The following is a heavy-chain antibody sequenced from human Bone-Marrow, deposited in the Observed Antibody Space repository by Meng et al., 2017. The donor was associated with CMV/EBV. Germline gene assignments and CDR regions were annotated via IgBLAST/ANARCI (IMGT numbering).Heavy chain of an antibody. Sequence: GSPKISCAASGFTFSSYSMDWVRPAPGKGLEWVSSISSSSSYIYYADSVKGRFTISRDNAKNSLYLQMSSLRAEDTAVYYCARQPAANHLLVDVWGQGTTVTVSS. J-gene: IGHJ6*02. CDR3: ARQPAANHLLVDV. D-gene: IGHD2-2*01. V-gene: IGHV3-21*01. CDR2: ISSSSSYI. CDR1: GFTFSSYS.